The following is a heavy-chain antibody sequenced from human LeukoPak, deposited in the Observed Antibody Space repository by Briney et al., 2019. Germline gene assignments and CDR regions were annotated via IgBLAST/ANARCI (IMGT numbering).Heavy chain of an antibody. CDR2: IYSGGST. CDR3: ARDLPDYGDSPYAFDI. J-gene: IGHJ3*02. V-gene: IGHV3-53*01. Sequence: PGGSLRLSCAASGFTVSSNYMSWVSQAPGKGLEWVSVIYSGGSTYYADSVKGRFTISRDNSKNTLYLQMNSLRAEDTAVYYCARDLPDYGDSPYAFDIWGQATMVTVSS. CDR1: GFTVSSNY. D-gene: IGHD4-17*01.